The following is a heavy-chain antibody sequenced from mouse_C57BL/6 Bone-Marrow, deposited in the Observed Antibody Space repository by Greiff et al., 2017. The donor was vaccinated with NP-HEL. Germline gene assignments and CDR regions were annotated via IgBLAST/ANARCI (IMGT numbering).Heavy chain of an antibody. CDR1: GFTFSSYG. CDR2: ISSGGSYT. V-gene: IGHV5-6*01. J-gene: IGHJ4*01. Sequence: EVKLVESGGDLVKPGGSLKLSCAASGFTFSSYGMSWVRQTPDKRLEWVATISSGGSYTYYPDSVKGRFTISRDNAKNTLYLQMSSLKSEDTAMDYCARHAHYYAMDYWGQGTSVTVSS. CDR3: ARHAHYYAMDY.